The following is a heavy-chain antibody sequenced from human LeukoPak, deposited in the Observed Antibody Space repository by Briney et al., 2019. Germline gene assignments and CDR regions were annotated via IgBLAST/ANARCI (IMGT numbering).Heavy chain of an antibody. CDR2: ISSSSSYI. J-gene: IGHJ4*02. V-gene: IGHV3-21*01. Sequence: GGSLRLSCAASGFTFSSYSMNWVRQAPGKGLKWVSSISSSSSYIYYADSVKGRFTISRDNAKNSLYLQMNSLRAEDTAVYYCARGEVGATGYWGQGTLVTVSS. CDR1: GFTFSSYS. CDR3: ARGEVGATGY. D-gene: IGHD1-26*01.